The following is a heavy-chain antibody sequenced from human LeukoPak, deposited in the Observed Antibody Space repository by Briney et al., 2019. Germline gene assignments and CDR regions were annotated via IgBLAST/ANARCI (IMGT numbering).Heavy chain of an antibody. CDR1: GYTFTGYY. D-gene: IGHD3-3*01. Sequence: WASVKVSCEASGYTFTGYYMHWVRQAPGQGLEWMGWINPNSGGTNYAQKFQGRVTMTRDTSISTAYMELSRLRSDDTAVYYCARGTYYDFWSGYYDFDYWGQGTLVTVSS. CDR2: INPNSGGT. J-gene: IGHJ4*02. V-gene: IGHV1-2*02. CDR3: ARGTYYDFWSGYYDFDY.